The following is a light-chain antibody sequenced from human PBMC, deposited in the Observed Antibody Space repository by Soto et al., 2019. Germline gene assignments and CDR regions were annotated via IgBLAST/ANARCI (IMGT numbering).Light chain of an antibody. CDR3: QQYGVSKT. V-gene: IGKV3-20*01. J-gene: IGKJ1*01. Sequence: EIVLTQSPGPRSLSPGERATLSFTASQSVSSSYLAWYQQQPGQAPRLLIYGASSRATGIPDRFSGSGSGTGLTHAISRVQPEDFAVDYCQQYGVSKTFGQGTKVDIK. CDR2: GAS. CDR1: QSVSSSY.